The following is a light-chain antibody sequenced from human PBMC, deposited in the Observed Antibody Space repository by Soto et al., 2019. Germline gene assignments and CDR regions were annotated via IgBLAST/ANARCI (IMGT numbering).Light chain of an antibody. CDR3: QQYDRSWT. V-gene: IGKV3-11*01. J-gene: IGKJ1*01. CDR1: QSVSSY. Sequence: EIVLTQSPATLSLSPGERATLSCRASQSVSSYLAWYQQKPGQAPRLLIYDASNRATGIPARFSGSGSGTDFTLTISRLEPEDFAVYYCQQYDRSWTFGQGTKVEIK. CDR2: DAS.